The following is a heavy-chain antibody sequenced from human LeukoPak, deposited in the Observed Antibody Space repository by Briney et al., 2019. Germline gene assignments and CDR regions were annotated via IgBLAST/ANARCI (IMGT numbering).Heavy chain of an antibody. CDR1: GFIFDDYA. CDR3: AKDGGHSSVLYYFES. J-gene: IGHJ4*02. V-gene: IGHV3-9*01. Sequence: PEGSLRLSCEASGFIFDDYAMHWVRQAPGKGLEWVSGISWKSDSMRYADSVKGRFTVSRDNAKNSLYLEMNSLRPEDTAFYYCAKDGGHSSVLYYFESWGQGTLVTVSS. CDR2: ISWKSDSM. D-gene: IGHD6-19*01.